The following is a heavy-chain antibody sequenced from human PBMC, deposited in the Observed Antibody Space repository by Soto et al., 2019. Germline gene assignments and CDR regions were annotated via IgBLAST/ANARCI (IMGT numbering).Heavy chain of an antibody. CDR3: ARSTGDIVVVPAATYPDY. J-gene: IGHJ4*02. CDR2: INAGNGNT. D-gene: IGHD2-2*01. Sequence: ASVKVSCKASGYTFTSYAMHWVRQAPGQRLEWMGWINAGNGNTKYSQKFQGRVTITRDTSASTAYMELSSLRSEDTAVYYCARSTGDIVVVPAATYPDYWGQGTLVTVS. V-gene: IGHV1-3*01. CDR1: GYTFTSYA.